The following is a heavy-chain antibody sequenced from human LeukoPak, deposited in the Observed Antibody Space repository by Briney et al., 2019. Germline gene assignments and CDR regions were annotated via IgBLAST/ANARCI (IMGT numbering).Heavy chain of an antibody. CDR2: IIPIFGTA. V-gene: IGHV1-69*13. D-gene: IGHD2-15*01. J-gene: IGHJ6*04. Sequence: ASVKVSCKASGYTFTGYYMHWVRQAPGQGLEWMGGIIPIFGTANYAQKFQGRVTITADESTSTAYMELSSLRSEDTAVYYCSRVFVLAKHLYCRGGSWEVCRFAYYGMDVGGKGPTVTVSS. CDR1: GYTFTGYY. CDR3: SRVFVLAKHLYCRGGSWEVCRFAYYGMDV.